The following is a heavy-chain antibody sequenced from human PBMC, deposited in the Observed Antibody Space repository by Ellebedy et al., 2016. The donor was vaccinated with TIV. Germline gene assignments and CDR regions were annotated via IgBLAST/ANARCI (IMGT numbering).Heavy chain of an antibody. CDR1: GDSVSGNSVA. Sequence: SQTLSLTCVISGDSVSGNSVAWNWIRQSPSRGLEWLGRTYYRSKWYTNYAVSLKSRVILNQDTSKNQFSLQLNSVIPEDTAVYYCARWDHALSHFDYWGQGTLVTVSS. J-gene: IGHJ4*02. D-gene: IGHD1-26*01. CDR2: TYYRSKWYT. CDR3: ARWDHALSHFDY. V-gene: IGHV6-1*01.